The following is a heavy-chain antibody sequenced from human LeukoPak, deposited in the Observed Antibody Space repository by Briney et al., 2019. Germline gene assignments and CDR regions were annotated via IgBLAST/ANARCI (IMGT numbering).Heavy chain of an antibody. D-gene: IGHD6-13*01. CDR2: FDPEDGET. CDR1: GYTLTELS. V-gene: IGHV1-24*01. CDR3: ATRTGGKGIAAAGYDY. Sequence: ASVKVSCKVSGYTLTELSMHWVRQAPGKGLEWMGGFDPEDGETIYAQKFQGRVTMTEDTSTDTAYMELSSLRSEDRAVYYCATRTGGKGIAAAGYDYWGQGTLVTVSS. J-gene: IGHJ4*02.